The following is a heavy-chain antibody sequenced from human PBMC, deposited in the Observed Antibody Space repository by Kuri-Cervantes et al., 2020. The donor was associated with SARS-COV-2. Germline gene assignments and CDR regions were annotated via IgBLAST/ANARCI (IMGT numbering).Heavy chain of an antibody. CDR2: ISAYNGNT. V-gene: IGHV1-18*01. CDR3: ARVHNCNYEGYAFDI. D-gene: IGHD1-7*01. CDR1: GYTFTSYG. J-gene: IGHJ3*02. Sequence: ASVKVSCKASGYTFTSYGISWVRQAPGQGLEWMGWISAYNGNTNYAQKLQGRVTMTTDTSTSTAYMELRSLRSDDTAVYYCARVHNCNYEGYAFDIWGQGTMVTVSS.